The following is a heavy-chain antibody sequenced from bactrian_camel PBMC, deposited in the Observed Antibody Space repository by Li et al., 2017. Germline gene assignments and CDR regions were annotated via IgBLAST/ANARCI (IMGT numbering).Heavy chain of an antibody. Sequence: QVQLVESGGGSVQTGGSLRLSCVASGFADGDRCVAWYRQAPGKERERVALIYTGGGMIHVTDSVKGRFTISQDAATDTVYLRMGSLKPEDTAMYYRAADVVLSPIEFNMIRTANYWGQGTQVTVS. V-gene: IGHV3S1*01. J-gene: IGHJ4*01. CDR2: IYTGGGMI. CDR3: AADVVLSPIEFNMIRTANY. D-gene: IGHD3*01. CDR1: GFADGDRC.